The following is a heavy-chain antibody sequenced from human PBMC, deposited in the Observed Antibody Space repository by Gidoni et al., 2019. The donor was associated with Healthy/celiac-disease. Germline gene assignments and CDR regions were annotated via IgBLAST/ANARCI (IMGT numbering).Heavy chain of an antibody. J-gene: IGHJ5*02. CDR2: INHSRST. V-gene: IGHV4-34*01. Sequence: QVQLQQWGAGPLKHSETMSLTCPVSGGSLSGYDWSGIRKPPGKGLEWIGEINHSRSTNYNPTLNSRLTISVDTSKIQFSLNLSSVTAADTAVYYCARVRTVTLRATLKNWFDPWGQGTLVTVSS. CDR3: ARVRTVTLRATLKNWFDP. D-gene: IGHD4-17*01. CDR1: GGSLSGYD.